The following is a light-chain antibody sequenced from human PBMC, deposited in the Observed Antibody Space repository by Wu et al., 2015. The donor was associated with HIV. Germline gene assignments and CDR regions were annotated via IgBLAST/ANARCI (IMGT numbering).Light chain of an antibody. CDR1: QSVSSH. V-gene: IGKV3-15*01. CDR2: AAS. CDR3: QQYNNWPPT. Sequence: EIVMTQSPATLSVSPGESATLSCRASQSVSSHLAWYQKRPGQIPRLLIYAASTRATGVPARFSAGGSETDFTLTITSLQSEDFAIHFCQQYNNWPPTFGPGTKVDIK. J-gene: IGKJ3*01.